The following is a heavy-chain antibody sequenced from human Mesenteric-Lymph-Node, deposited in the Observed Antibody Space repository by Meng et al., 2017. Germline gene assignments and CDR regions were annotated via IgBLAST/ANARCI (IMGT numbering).Heavy chain of an antibody. V-gene: IGHV4-4*02. Sequence: QVPGQESGPGLVKPSGTLSLTCAVSGGSLSSRNWWSWVRQPPGKGLEWIGEIYHSGSTNYNPSLKSRVTISVDESKNQFSLRLSSVTAADTAVYHCARVGAYCGGDCYHPRWGQGTLVTVSS. CDR3: ARVGAYCGGDCYHPR. CDR2: IYHSGST. CDR1: GGSLSSRNW. D-gene: IGHD2-21*02. J-gene: IGHJ4*02.